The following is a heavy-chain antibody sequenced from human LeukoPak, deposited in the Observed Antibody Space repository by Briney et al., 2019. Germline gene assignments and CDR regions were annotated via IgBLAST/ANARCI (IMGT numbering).Heavy chain of an antibody. Sequence: GGSLRLSCAASGFIFSTTWMNWVRQAPGKGLEWVASINPDGAVKYHAHSLKGRFTISRDNAENSLYLQMNSLRAEDTAVYYCAKAPRSSGASENNWFDPWGQGTLVTVSS. V-gene: IGHV3-7*03. CDR1: GFIFSTTW. J-gene: IGHJ5*02. D-gene: IGHD1-26*01. CDR3: AKAPRSSGASENNWFDP. CDR2: INPDGAVK.